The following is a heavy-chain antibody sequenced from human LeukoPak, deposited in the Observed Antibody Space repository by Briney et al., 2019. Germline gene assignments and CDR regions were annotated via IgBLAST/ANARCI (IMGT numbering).Heavy chain of an antibody. Sequence: PSETLSLTCTVSGASISSYYWSWIRQPPGKGLEWIGYIYYSGSTNYNPSLKSRVTISVDTSKNQFSLKLSSVTAADTAVYYCARAYYYDSSGYYNDAFDIWGQGTMVTVSS. CDR2: IYYSGST. J-gene: IGHJ3*02. CDR3: ARAYYYDSSGYYNDAFDI. CDR1: GASISSYY. V-gene: IGHV4-59*01. D-gene: IGHD3-22*01.